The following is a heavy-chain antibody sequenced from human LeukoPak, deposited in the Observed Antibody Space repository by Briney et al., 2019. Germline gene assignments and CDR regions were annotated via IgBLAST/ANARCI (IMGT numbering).Heavy chain of an antibody. CDR1: GFSLTPSGVG. J-gene: IGHJ4*02. CDR2: IYWADDK. V-gene: IGHV2-5*02. Sequence: ESGPTLVKPTQTLTLTCTFSGFSLTPSGVGVGWIRQPPGKALEWLALIYWADDKRYSPSLKSRLTITKDTSKNQVVLTMTNMDPVDTATYYCAHAQYYYDSSGYYLNYWGQGTLVTVSS. CDR3: AHAQYYYDSSGYYLNY. D-gene: IGHD3-22*01.